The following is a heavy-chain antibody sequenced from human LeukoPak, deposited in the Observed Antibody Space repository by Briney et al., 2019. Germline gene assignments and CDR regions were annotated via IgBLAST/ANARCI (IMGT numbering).Heavy chain of an antibody. Sequence: ASVKVSCKASGYTFTSYYMHWVRQAPGQGLEWMGIINPSGGSTSYAQKFQGRVTMTRDTSTSTVYMELSSLRSEDTAVYYCARAPAPLTNSGPGYHYGMDVWGQGTTVTVSS. J-gene: IGHJ6*02. V-gene: IGHV1-46*01. CDR1: GYTFTSYY. D-gene: IGHD4-23*01. CDR3: ARAPAPLTNSGPGYHYGMDV. CDR2: INPSGGST.